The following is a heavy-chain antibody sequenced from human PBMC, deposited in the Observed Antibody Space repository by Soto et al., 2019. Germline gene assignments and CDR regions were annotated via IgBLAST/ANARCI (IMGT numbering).Heavy chain of an antibody. D-gene: IGHD3-16*02. V-gene: IGHV1-24*01. J-gene: IGHJ6*03. CDR2: FDPEDGET. CDR1: GYTLTELS. CDR3: ATHDYIWGSYRYRYYYYMDV. Sequence: QVQLVQSGAEVKKPGASVKVSCKVSGYTLTELSMHWVRQAPGKGLEWMGGFDPEDGETIYAQKFQGRVTMTEDTSTDTASMELSSLRSEDTAVYYCATHDYIWGSYRYRYYYYMDVWGKGTTVTVSS.